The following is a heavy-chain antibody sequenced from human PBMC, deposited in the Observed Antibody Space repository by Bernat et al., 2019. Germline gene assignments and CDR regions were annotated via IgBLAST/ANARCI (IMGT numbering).Heavy chain of an antibody. V-gene: IGHV3-11*06. J-gene: IGHJ6*03. CDR3: ARDRRQDFLMTYDYYYYMDV. Sequence: QVQLVESGGGLVKPGGSLRLSCAASGFTFSDYYMSWIRQAPGKGLEWVSYISSSSSYTNYADSVKGRFTISRDNAKNSLYLQMNSLRAEDTAVYYCARDRRQDFLMTYDYYYYMDVWGKGTTVTVSS. D-gene: IGHD3-3*01. CDR1: GFTFSDYY. CDR2: ISSSSSYT.